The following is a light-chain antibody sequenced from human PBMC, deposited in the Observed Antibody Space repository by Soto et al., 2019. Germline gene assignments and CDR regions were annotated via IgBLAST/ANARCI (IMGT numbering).Light chain of an antibody. Sequence: EIVLTPSPGTLSLSPRDRATLSCRARQSVSRSYLGWYQQKPGQAPRLLMYGASIRAAGVPDRFSGSGSGTEFTLTISRLEPEDFTVYYCHHYETFGQGTKVDI. CDR2: GAS. V-gene: IGKV3-20*01. J-gene: IGKJ1*01. CDR3: HHYET. CDR1: QSVSRSY.